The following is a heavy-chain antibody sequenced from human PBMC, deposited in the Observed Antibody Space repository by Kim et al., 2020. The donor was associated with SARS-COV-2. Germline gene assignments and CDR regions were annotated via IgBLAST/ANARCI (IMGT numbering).Heavy chain of an antibody. Sequence: GGSLRLSCAASGYSFSRYSMNWVRQAPGKGLEWVAAISSTSSDIYYVDSVKGRFTISRDNTKNSLYLHMNSLRADDTAVYYCVDGYNYFDYWGQGILVTV. CDR2: ISSTSSDI. CDR1: GYSFSRYS. CDR3: VDGYNYFDY. J-gene: IGHJ4*02. D-gene: IGHD5-12*01. V-gene: IGHV3-21*01.